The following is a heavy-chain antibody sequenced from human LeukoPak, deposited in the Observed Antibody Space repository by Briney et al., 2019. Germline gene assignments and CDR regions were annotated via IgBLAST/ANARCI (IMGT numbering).Heavy chain of an antibody. CDR2: MNPNSGNT. J-gene: IGHJ4*02. Sequence: ASVKVSCKASGYTFTSYDINWVRQATGQGLEWMGWMNPNSGNTGYAQKFQGRVTMTRNTSISTAYMELSSLRSEDTAVYYCVLTSVWFGEPSLDYWGQGTLVTVSS. CDR1: GYTFTSYD. V-gene: IGHV1-8*01. D-gene: IGHD3-10*01. CDR3: VLTSVWFGEPSLDY.